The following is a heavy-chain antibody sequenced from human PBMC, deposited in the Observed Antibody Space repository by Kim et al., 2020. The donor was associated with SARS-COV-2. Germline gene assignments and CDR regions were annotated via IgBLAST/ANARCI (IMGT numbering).Heavy chain of an antibody. CDR1: GFTFSNAW. D-gene: IGHD2-2*01. J-gene: IGHJ4*02. Sequence: GGSLRLSCAASGFTFSNAWMSWVRQAPGKGLEWVGRIKSKTDGGTADYAAPVRGTITIYSDDYKQSLHLHMLSPKTEDIDEYSCTGWATRFDYWGQGTLV. CDR3: TGWATRFDY. CDR2: IKSKTDGGTA. V-gene: IGHV3-15*01.